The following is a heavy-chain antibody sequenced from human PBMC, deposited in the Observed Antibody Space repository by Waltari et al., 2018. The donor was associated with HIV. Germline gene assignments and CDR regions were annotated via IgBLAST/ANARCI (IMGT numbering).Heavy chain of an antibody. CDR2: INHSGRP. Sequence: QVQLQQWGAGLLKPSETLSLTCAAYGGSFSGYYWSWIRQPPGTGLEWIGKINHSGRPNFTPSLNMQVTISVDTSKNQFSLKLGSVTAAGTAVKYCARGAIVVVPAAILRPKAWVDPWGEGTLVTVSS. J-gene: IGHJ5*02. CDR3: ARGAIVVVPAAILRPKAWVDP. CDR1: GGSFSGYY. D-gene: IGHD2-2*02. V-gene: IGHV4-34*01.